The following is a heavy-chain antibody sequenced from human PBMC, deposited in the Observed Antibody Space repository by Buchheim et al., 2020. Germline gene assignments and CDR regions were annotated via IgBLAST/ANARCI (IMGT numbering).Heavy chain of an antibody. CDR2: IAYPATT. V-gene: IGHV4-4*02. CDR1: GGSISSNNW. J-gene: IGHJ4*02. D-gene: IGHD2-2*01. CDR3: ATVKLGCSRSSCYQDN. Sequence: QVHLQESGPGLVEPSGTLSLTCGVSGGSISSNNWWNWVRQPPGKRLEWIGDIAYPATTNYNPSLRSRLTISLDKSKNLVSLKLSSVTAADTAVYYCATVKLGCSRSSCYQDNWGQGTL.